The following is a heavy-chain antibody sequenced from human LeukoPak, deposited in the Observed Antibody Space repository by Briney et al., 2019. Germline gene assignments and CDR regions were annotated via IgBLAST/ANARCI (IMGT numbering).Heavy chain of an antibody. V-gene: IGHV1-69*04. Sequence: SVTVSCKASGGTFDNSAINWVRQAPGQGLEWMGRIIPILNIPDYAQKLQGRVTIAADKSTSTAYMELSSLRSDDTAVYYCAREKMEVGYYGLDVWGQGTTVTVSS. J-gene: IGHJ6*02. CDR1: GGTFDNSA. D-gene: IGHD1-1*01. CDR3: AREKMEVGYYGLDV. CDR2: IIPILNIP.